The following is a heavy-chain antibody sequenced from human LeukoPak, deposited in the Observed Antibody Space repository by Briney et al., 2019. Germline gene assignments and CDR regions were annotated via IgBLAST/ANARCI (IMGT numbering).Heavy chain of an antibody. J-gene: IGHJ4*02. CDR1: GFTFDDYT. CDR2: ISWDGGST. V-gene: IGHV3-43*01. Sequence: GGSLRLPCAASGFTFDDYTMHWVRQAPGKGLEWVSLISWDGGSTYYADSVKGRFTISRDNSKNSLYLQMNSLRTEDTALYYCAKDIPLDTMVRGVMGYWGQGTLVTVSS. D-gene: IGHD3-10*01. CDR3: AKDIPLDTMVRGVMGY.